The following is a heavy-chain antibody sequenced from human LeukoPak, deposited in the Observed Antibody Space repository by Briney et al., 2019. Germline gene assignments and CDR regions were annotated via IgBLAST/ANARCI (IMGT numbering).Heavy chain of an antibody. J-gene: IGHJ6*03. Sequence: PSETLSLTCTVSGGSISSGDYYWSWIRQPPGKGLEWIGYIYYSGSTYYNPSLKSRVTISVDTSKNQFSLKLSSVTAADTAVYYCARDGSGSYYQRGYYYYMDVWGKGTTVTVSS. V-gene: IGHV4-30-4*08. CDR1: GGSISSGDYY. CDR2: IYYSGST. D-gene: IGHD1-26*01. CDR3: ARDGSGSYYQRGYYYYMDV.